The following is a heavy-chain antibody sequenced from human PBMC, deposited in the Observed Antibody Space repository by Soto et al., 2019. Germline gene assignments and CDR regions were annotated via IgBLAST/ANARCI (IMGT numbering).Heavy chain of an antibody. CDR1: GGTFSSYA. J-gene: IGHJ5*02. V-gene: IGHV1-69*13. D-gene: IGHD3-22*01. CDR3: ARSYDSSGYYYEGLSWFDP. Sequence: SVKVSCKASGGTFSSYAISWVRQAPGQGPEWMGGIIPIFGTANYAQKFQGRVTITADESTSTAYMELSSLRSEDTAVYYCARSYDSSGYYYEGLSWFDPWGQGTLVTVSS. CDR2: IIPIFGTA.